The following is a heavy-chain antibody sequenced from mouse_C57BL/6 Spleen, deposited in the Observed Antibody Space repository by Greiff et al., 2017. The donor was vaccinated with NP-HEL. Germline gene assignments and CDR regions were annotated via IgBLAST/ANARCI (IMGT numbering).Heavy chain of an antibody. Sequence: VQPQQPGAELVKPGASVKLSCKASGYTFTSYWMHWVKQRPGQGLEWIGMIHPNSGSTNYNEKFKSKATLTVDKSSSTAYMQLSSLTSEDSAVYYCARRGYGSMRFAYWGQGTLVTVSA. D-gene: IGHD1-1*01. CDR3: ARRGYGSMRFAY. CDR2: IHPNSGST. CDR1: GYTFTSYW. J-gene: IGHJ3*01. V-gene: IGHV1-64*01.